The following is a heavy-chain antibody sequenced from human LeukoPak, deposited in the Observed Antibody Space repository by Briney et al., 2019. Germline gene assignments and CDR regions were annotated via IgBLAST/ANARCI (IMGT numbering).Heavy chain of an antibody. J-gene: IGHJ3*02. CDR2: LNEDGTYV. V-gene: IGHV3-74*01. CDR1: GFTFSSHW. CDR3: ARGGQGAIDI. Sequence: QPGGSLRLSCVASGFTFSSHWMHWVRQAPGKGLVWVSRLNEDGTYVDYADSVKGRFTISRDNAKNTLYLQMNSLRAEDTAVYYCARGGQGAIDIWGPGTMVIVSS.